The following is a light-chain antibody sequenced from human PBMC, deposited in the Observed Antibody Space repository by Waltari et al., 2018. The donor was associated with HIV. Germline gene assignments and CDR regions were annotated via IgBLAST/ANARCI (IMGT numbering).Light chain of an antibody. CDR1: NIGSQS. CDR3: QVWHSNSDHVV. CDR2: DDS. V-gene: IGLV3-21*02. J-gene: IGLJ2*01. Sequence: SYLLTQPPSVSVAPAQAARITCEGNNIGSQSVHSYQLRPGQAPALVVHDDSDRPSGIPERFSGSNSGNTATLTISRVEAGDEADYYCQVWHSNSDHVVFGGGTKLTVL.